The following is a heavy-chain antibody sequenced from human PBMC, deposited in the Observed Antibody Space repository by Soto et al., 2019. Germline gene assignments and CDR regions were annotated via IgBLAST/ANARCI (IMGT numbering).Heavy chain of an antibody. V-gene: IGHV3-11*06. CDR3: ARDREWEWELLRSNYYYGMDV. CDR2: ISSSSSYT. D-gene: IGHD1-26*01. CDR1: GFTFSDYY. Sequence: AGGSLRLSCAASGFTFSDYYMSWIRQAPGKGLGWVSYISSSSSYTNYADSVKGRFTISRDNAKNSLYLQMNSLRAEDTAVYYCARDREWEWELLRSNYYYGMDVWGQGTTVTVSS. J-gene: IGHJ6*02.